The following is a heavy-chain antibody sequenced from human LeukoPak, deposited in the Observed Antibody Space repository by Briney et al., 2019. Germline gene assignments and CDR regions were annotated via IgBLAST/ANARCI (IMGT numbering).Heavy chain of an antibody. V-gene: IGHV3-23*01. J-gene: IGHJ3*02. D-gene: IGHD3-10*01. CDR3: AKGNFYMVRGVNGENAFDI. CDR1: GFTGFTFSSYA. CDR2: ISGGGGMP. Sequence: GGSLRLSCAASGFTGFTFSSYAMTWVRQAPGKGLEWVSGISGGGGMPNYADSVKGRFTISRDNSKNTLYLQMNSLRAEDTAVYYCAKGNFYMVRGVNGENAFDIWGQGTMVTVSS.